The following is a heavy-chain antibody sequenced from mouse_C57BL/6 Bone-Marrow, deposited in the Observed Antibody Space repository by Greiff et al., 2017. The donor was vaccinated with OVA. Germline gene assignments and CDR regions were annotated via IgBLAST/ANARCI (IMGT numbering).Heavy chain of an antibody. J-gene: IGHJ3*01. D-gene: IGHD3-2*02. CDR2: IHPNSGST. Sequence: QVQLQQPGAELVKPGASVKLSCKASGYTFTSYWMHWVKQRPGQGLEWIGMIHPNSGSTNYNEKFKSKATLTVDKSSSTAYMQLSSLASEDSAVYYCARSGAQATEGTWFAYWGQGTLVTVSA. V-gene: IGHV1-64*01. CDR1: GYTFTSYW. CDR3: ARSGAQATEGTWFAY.